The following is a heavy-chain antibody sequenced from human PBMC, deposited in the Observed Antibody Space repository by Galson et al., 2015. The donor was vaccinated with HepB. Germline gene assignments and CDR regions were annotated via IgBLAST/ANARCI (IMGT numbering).Heavy chain of an antibody. J-gene: IGHJ4*02. V-gene: IGHV3-11*06. CDR3: ARVADADYGDHSHFDY. D-gene: IGHD4-17*01. CDR2: ISSSSTYT. CDR1: GFTFSDYY. Sequence: SLRLSCAASGFTFSDYYMSWIRQAPGKGLEWVSYISSSSTYTNYADSVKGRFTISRDNANNSLYLQLNSLRAEDTAVYYCARVADADYGDHSHFDYWGQGTLVTVSS.